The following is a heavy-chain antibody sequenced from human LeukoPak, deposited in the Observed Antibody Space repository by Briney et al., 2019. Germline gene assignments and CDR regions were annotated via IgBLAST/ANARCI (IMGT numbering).Heavy chain of an antibody. CDR3: AREVGDYGSGSY. CDR1: GYTFTDYY. CDR2: VDPEDGET. D-gene: IGHD3-10*01. Sequence: ASVKVSCKVSGYTFTDYYMHWVQQAPGKGLEWMGLVDPEDGETIYAEKFQGRVTMTRDTSTSTVYMELRSLRSEDTAVYYCAREVGDYGSGSYWGQGTLVTVSS. V-gene: IGHV1-69-2*01. J-gene: IGHJ4*02.